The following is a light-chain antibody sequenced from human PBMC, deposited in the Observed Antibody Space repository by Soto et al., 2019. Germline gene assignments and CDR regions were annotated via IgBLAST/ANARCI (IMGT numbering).Light chain of an antibody. CDR2: EVS. Sequence: QSALTQPASVSGSPGQSITISCTGTSSDVGGYSYVSWYQHHPGKAPKLMIYEVSNRPSGVSNRFSGSKSGSTASLTISGLQAEDEVDYYCCSYTSSSTLYVFGTGTKVTVL. V-gene: IGLV2-14*01. CDR3: CSYTSSSTLYV. J-gene: IGLJ1*01. CDR1: SSDVGGYSY.